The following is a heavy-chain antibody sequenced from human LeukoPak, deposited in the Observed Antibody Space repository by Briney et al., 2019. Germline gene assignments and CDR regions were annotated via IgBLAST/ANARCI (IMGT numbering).Heavy chain of an antibody. J-gene: IGHJ4*02. V-gene: IGHV3-11*01. CDR1: GFTFSDYY. CDR2: ISSSGSTI. CDR3: ARDAIVVVPGHDY. D-gene: IGHD2-2*01. Sequence: GGSLRLSCAASGFTFSDYYMSWIRQAPGKGLEWVSYISSSGSTIYYADSVKGRFTISRDNAKNSLYLQTNSLRAEDTAVYYCARDAIVVVPGHDYWGQGTLVTVSS.